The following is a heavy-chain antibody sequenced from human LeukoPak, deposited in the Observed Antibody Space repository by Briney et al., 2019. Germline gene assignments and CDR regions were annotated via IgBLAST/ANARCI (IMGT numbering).Heavy chain of an antibody. V-gene: IGHV4-30-4*01. D-gene: IGHD1-26*01. J-gene: IGHJ4*02. Sequence: SETLSLTCTVSGGSISSGDYYWSWIRQPPGKGLEWIGYIYYSGSTYYTPSLKSRVTISVDTSKTQFSLKLSSVTAADTAVYYCARVSPGREGVASIDYWGQGTLVTVSS. CDR3: ARVSPGREGVASIDY. CDR1: GGSISSGDYY. CDR2: IYYSGST.